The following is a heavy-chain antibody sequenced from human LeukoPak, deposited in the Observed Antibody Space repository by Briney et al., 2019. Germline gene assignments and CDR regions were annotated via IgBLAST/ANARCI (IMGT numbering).Heavy chain of an antibody. CDR3: AKGKYYGTGTYRELDY. CDR2: ITGDGGGT. D-gene: IGHD3-10*01. CDR1: GFTFDDYA. Sequence: PGGCLRLSCAASGFTFDDYAMHWDGQAPGKGLQWVSLITGDGGGTYHADSVKGRFTISRDNSKNSLYLQMNSLKTEDTALYFCAKGKYYGTGTYRELDYWGQGTLVTVSS. V-gene: IGHV3-43*02. J-gene: IGHJ4*02.